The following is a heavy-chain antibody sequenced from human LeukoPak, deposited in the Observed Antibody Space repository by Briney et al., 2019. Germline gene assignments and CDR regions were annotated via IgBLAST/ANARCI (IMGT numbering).Heavy chain of an antibody. Sequence: GGSLRLSCAASGFTVSSNYMSWVRQAPGKGLEWVSVIYSGGSTYYADSVKGRFTISRGNSKNTLYLQMNSLRAEDTAVYYCARVSIVGATSYYFDYWGQGTLVTVSS. CDR3: ARVSIVGATSYYFDY. CDR1: GFTVSSNY. CDR2: IYSGGST. V-gene: IGHV3-53*01. J-gene: IGHJ4*02. D-gene: IGHD1-26*01.